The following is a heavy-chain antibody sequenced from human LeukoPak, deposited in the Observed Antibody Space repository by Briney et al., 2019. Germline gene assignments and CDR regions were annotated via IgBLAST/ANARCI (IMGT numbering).Heavy chain of an antibody. CDR2: IYYSGST. J-gene: IGHJ4*02. D-gene: IGHD6-19*01. CDR1: GGSISSSSYY. V-gene: IGHV4-39*01. Sequence: SETLSLTCTVSGGSISSSSYYWGWIRQPPGKGLEWIGGIYYSGSTYYNPSLKSRVTISVDTSKNQFSLKLSSVTAADTAVYYCARQAGTLAYYFDYWGQGTLVTVSS. CDR3: ARQAGTLAYYFDY.